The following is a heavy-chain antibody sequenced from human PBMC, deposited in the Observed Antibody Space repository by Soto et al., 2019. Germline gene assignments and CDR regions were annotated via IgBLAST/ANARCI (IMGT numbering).Heavy chain of an antibody. Sequence: GGSLRLSCAASGFTFSSYSMNWVRQAPGKGLEWVSSISSSSSYIYYADSVKGRFTISRDNAKNSLYLQMNSLRAEDTAVYYCALVRASYYYYGMDVWGQGTTVTVSS. CDR1: GFTFSSYS. CDR3: ALVRASYYYYGMDV. D-gene: IGHD6-6*01. CDR2: ISSSSSYI. V-gene: IGHV3-21*01. J-gene: IGHJ6*02.